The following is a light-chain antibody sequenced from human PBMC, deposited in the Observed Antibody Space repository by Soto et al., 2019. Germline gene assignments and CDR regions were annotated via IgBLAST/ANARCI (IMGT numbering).Light chain of an antibody. Sequence: QSVLTQPPSVSAAPGQRVSISCPGSDSNIGNNYISWYRQVPGTAPKVVIYDNNKRPSWIPDRFSASKSGTSSTLAITGLRTGDEAFYYCGTWDSSLTSWVFGGGTKLTVL. V-gene: IGLV1-51*01. J-gene: IGLJ3*02. CDR1: DSNIGNNY. CDR3: GTWDSSLTSWV. CDR2: DNN.